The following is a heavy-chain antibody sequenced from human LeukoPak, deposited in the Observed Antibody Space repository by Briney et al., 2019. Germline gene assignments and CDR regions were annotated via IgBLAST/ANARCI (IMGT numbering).Heavy chain of an antibody. V-gene: IGHV4-61*02. Sequence: KASQTLSLTCTVSGGSISSGSYYWSWIRQPAGKGLEWIGRIYTSGSTNYNPSLKSRVTISVDTSKNQFSLKLSSVTAADTAVYYCAREYNSSWYRGLDSWGQGTLVTVSS. J-gene: IGHJ4*02. CDR2: IYTSGST. D-gene: IGHD6-13*01. CDR1: GGSISSGSYY. CDR3: AREYNSSWYRGLDS.